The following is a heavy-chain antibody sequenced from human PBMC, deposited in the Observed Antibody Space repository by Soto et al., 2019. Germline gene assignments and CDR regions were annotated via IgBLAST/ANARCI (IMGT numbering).Heavy chain of an antibody. CDR2: IIPIFGTA. V-gene: IGHV1-69*13. J-gene: IGHJ6*02. Sequence: GASVKVSCKASGGTFSSYAISWVRQAPGQGLEWMGGIIPIFGTANYAQKFQGRVTITADESTSTAYMELSSLRSEDTAVYYCVRILRYFDWLPMDVWGQGTTVTVSS. CDR1: GGTFSSYA. D-gene: IGHD3-9*01. CDR3: VRILRYFDWLPMDV.